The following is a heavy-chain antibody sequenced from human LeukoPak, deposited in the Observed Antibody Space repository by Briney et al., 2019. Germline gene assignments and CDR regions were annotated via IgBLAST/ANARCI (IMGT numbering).Heavy chain of an antibody. J-gene: IGHJ4*02. Sequence: GGSLRLSCAASGFTFSSYEMNWVRQAPGRGLEWVSYISSSGSTIYYADSVKGRFTISRDNAKNSLYLQMNSLRAEDTAVYYCAREEGVDGTSGINNWGQGTLVIVSS. CDR3: AREEGVDGTSGINN. D-gene: IGHD4-23*01. V-gene: IGHV3-48*03. CDR1: GFTFSSYE. CDR2: ISSSGSTI.